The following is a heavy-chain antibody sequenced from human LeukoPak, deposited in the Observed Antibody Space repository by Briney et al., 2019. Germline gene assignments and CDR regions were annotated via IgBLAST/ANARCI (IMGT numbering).Heavy chain of an antibody. V-gene: IGHV3-48*03. Sequence: GGSLRLSCAASGFTFSSYEMNWVRQAPGKGLEWVSYISSSGSAIYYADSVKGRFTISRDNAKNSLYLQMNSLRAEDTAVYYCARIMVRGVIGYWGQGTLVTVSS. CDR1: GFTFSSYE. D-gene: IGHD3-10*01. CDR3: ARIMVRGVIGY. J-gene: IGHJ4*02. CDR2: ISSSGSAI.